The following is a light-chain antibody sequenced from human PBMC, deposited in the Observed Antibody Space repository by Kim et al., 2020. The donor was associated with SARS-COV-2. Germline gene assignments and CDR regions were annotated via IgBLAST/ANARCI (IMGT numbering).Light chain of an antibody. J-gene: IGKJ4*01. CDR2: DAS. Sequence: SVGDRITSTCQASQDITYHLNWYHQKPGKAPKLLIYDASTLETGVPSRFSGSGSGTEFIFTISGLQPEDIGTYYCQQYDYFPPLAFGGGTKVDIK. CDR1: QDITYH. V-gene: IGKV1-33*01. CDR3: QQYDYFPPLA.